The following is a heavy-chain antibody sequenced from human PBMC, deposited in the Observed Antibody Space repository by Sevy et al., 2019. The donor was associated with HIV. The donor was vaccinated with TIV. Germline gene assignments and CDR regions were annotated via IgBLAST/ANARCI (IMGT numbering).Heavy chain of an antibody. Sequence: GGSLRLSCAASGFTFTNYYMSWVRQAPGKGLEWVANIDQDGGEKYYVDFVKGGFTNSRDNARNSLFLQMNSLRAEDTAVYYCARARYYDILTGQNYYYYMDVWGKGTTVTVSS. V-gene: IGHV3-7*01. D-gene: IGHD3-9*01. CDR1: GFTFTNYY. CDR2: IDQDGGEK. CDR3: ARARYYDILTGQNYYYYMDV. J-gene: IGHJ6*03.